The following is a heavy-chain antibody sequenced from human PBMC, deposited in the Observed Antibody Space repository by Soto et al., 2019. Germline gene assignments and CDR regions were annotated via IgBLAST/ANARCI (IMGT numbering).Heavy chain of an antibody. D-gene: IGHD4-17*01. CDR3: AIEPTVPSGFDA. V-gene: IGHV4-31*03. Sequence: QVQLQESGPGLVKPSQTLSLTCNVSGGSVSSGGYYWSWIRQHPGKVLEWIGYIYYTGNTYYNPSPQSRVPITLGTSTNQFSLTLTSVAAAHADIDCSAIEPTVPSGFDAWGKGTLVTVSS. CDR2: IYYTGNT. J-gene: IGHJ4*02. CDR1: GGSVSSGGYY.